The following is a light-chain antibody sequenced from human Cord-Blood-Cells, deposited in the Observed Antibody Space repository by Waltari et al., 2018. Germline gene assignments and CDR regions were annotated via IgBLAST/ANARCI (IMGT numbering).Light chain of an antibody. CDR2: EVS. CDR1: SRYVGGYTY. Sequence: QSALTQPASVSGSPGQSLTISCTGTSRYVGGYTYVSWYQQHPGKAPKLMIYEVSNRPSGVSNRFSGSKSGNTASLTISGLQAEDEADYYCSSYTSSSTRVFGGGTKLTVL. V-gene: IGLV2-14*01. CDR3: SSYTSSSTRV. J-gene: IGLJ3*02.